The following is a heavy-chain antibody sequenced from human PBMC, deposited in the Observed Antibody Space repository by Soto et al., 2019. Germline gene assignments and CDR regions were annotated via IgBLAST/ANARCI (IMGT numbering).Heavy chain of an antibody. D-gene: IGHD6-25*01. Sequence: GASVYVSCKPSVMTFKDYGTNWVRKSPGKVLEWMGGLIPIYVAPNYAQQFQERVTITADKSTATVYWKLSSLKSEDTAVYFCARGRHPHLDHYGLDVIGQGTTVTVSS. CDR1: VMTFKDYG. J-gene: IGHJ6*02. CDR2: LIPIYVAP. V-gene: IGHV1-69*06. CDR3: ARGRHPHLDHYGLDV.